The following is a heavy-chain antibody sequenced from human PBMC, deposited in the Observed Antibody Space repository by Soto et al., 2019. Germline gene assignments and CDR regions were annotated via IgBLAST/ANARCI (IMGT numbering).Heavy chain of an antibody. CDR2: IYYSGST. CDR1: SISTYY. V-gene: IGHV4-59*04. Sequence: PSETLSLTCTVDSISTYYWNWIRQTPGKGLEWIGYIYYSGSTYYNPSLKSRVTISVDTSKNQFSLKLSSVTAADTAVYYCARHQSHSSSYVDPWGQGTLVTVSS. J-gene: IGHJ5*02. D-gene: IGHD6-13*01. CDR3: ARHQSHSSSYVDP.